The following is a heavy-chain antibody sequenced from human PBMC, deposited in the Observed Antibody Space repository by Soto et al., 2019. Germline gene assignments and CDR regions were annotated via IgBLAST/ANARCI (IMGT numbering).Heavy chain of an antibody. CDR3: ALRPYSSSSRYDY. D-gene: IGHD6-13*01. V-gene: IGHV2-5*02. CDR2: IYWDDDK. CDR1: GFSLSTSGVG. J-gene: IGHJ4*02. Sequence: QITLKESGPTLVKPTQTLTLTCTFSGFSLSTSGVGVGWIRQPPGKALEWLALIYWDDDKGYRSSLESRLTIPKDTYKNQVVLTMTNMDHVHTAKYYCALRPYSSSSRYDYWGQGTLVIVAS.